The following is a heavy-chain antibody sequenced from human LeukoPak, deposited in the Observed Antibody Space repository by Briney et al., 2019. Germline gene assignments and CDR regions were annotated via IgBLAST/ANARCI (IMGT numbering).Heavy chain of an antibody. J-gene: IGHJ4*02. CDR2: ISGSGGST. CDR3: AKDSSSGTYFDY. D-gene: IGHD1-26*01. CDR1: GFTFSTYD. Sequence: PGGSLRLSCAVSGFTFSTYDMSWVRQAPGKGLKWVSAISGSGGSTYYADSVKGRFTISRDNSKNTLYLQLKSLRAEDTAVYYCAKDSSSGTYFDYWGQGTLVTVSS. V-gene: IGHV3-23*01.